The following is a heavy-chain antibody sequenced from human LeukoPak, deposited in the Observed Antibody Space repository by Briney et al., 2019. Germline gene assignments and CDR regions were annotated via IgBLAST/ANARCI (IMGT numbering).Heavy chain of an antibody. CDR3: ARAVVTAIFDY. D-gene: IGHD2-21*02. J-gene: IGHJ4*02. CDR1: GYTFTGFY. V-gene: IGHV1-2*02. Sequence: GASVKVSCKASGYTFTGFYMHWVRQAPGQGLEWMGWITPNSGGTNYAQKFQGRVTMTRDTSISTAHMELSRLRSDDTAVYYCARAVVTAIFDYWGQGTLVTVSS. CDR2: ITPNSGGT.